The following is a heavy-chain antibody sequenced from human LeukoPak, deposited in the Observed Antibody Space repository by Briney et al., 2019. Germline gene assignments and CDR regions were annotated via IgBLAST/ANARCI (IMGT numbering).Heavy chain of an antibody. Sequence: GRSLRLSCAASGFTFSSYAMHWVRQAPGKGLEWVAVISSDGSNKYYADSMKGRFTISRDNAKNSLYLQMNSLRAEDTAVYYCARETVTTDFDYWGQGTLVTVSS. CDR3: ARETVTTDFDY. CDR1: GFTFSSYA. D-gene: IGHD4-17*01. CDR2: ISSDGSNK. J-gene: IGHJ4*02. V-gene: IGHV3-30*04.